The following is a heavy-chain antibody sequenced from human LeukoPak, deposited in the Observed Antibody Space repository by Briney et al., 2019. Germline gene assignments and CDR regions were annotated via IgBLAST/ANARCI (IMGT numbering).Heavy chain of an antibody. Sequence: ASETLSLTCTVSGGSISSYYWSWIRQPPGKGLEWIGYFFSSGSTNYNPSLKSRVTMSLDTSKNQLSLKLTSVTAADTAVYYCAVLGNYALDYWGQGTLVTVSS. J-gene: IGHJ4*02. D-gene: IGHD3-16*01. V-gene: IGHV4-59*03. CDR2: FFSSGST. CDR1: GGSISSYY. CDR3: AVLGNYALDY.